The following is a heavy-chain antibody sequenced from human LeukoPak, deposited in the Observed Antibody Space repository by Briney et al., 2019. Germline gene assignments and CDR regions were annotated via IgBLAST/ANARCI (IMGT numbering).Heavy chain of an antibody. CDR2: INHSGST. J-gene: IGHJ4*02. CDR1: GGSFSGYY. Sequence: SETLSLTCAVYGGSFSGYYWSWIRQPPGKGLEWIREINHSGSTNYNPSLKSRVTISVDTSKNQFSLKLSSVTAADTAVYYCARGPRWLQLRYWGQGTLVTVSS. D-gene: IGHD5-24*01. V-gene: IGHV4-34*01. CDR3: ARGPRWLQLRY.